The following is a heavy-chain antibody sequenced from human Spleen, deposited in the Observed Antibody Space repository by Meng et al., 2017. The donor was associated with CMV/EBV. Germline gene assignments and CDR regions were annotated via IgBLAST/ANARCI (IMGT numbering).Heavy chain of an antibody. CDR3: TKGRSHRFLEWFTRFDS. CDR2: ISHAGTNK. V-gene: IGHV3-30*18. CDR1: FTFSSYD. D-gene: IGHD3-3*01. Sequence: FTFSSYDMHWVRQAPGKGLELVAFISHAGTNKYYTDSVKGRFSISRDNSKNTLYLQVNSLRAEDTAVYYCTKGRSHRFLEWFTRFDSWGQGTLVTVSS. J-gene: IGHJ5*01.